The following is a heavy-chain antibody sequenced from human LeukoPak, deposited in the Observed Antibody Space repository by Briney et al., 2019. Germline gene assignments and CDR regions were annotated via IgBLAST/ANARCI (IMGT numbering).Heavy chain of an antibody. J-gene: IGHJ4*02. CDR1: GGSISSSSYY. CDR2: IYYSGST. Sequence: SETLSLTCTVSGGSISSSSYYWGWIRQPPGKGLEWIGSIYYSGSTYYNPSLKSRVTISVDTSKNQFSLKLSSVTAADTAVYYCARYSRKSQVAPFDYWGQGTLVTVSS. D-gene: IGHD2-15*01. V-gene: IGHV4-39*07. CDR3: ARYSRKSQVAPFDY.